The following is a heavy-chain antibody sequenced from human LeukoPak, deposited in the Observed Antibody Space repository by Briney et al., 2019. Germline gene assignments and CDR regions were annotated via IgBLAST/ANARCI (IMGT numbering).Heavy chain of an antibody. CDR3: ARAYGGNSQYFQH. CDR1: GYSISSGYY. D-gene: IGHD4-23*01. V-gene: IGHV4-38-2*02. CDR2: IHHSGST. J-gene: IGHJ1*01. Sequence: SDTLSLTCTVSGYSISSGYYWSWIRQPPGKGLEWIGSIHHSGSTNYNPSLKSRVTISLDTSKNQFSLKLSSVTAADTAVYYCARAYGGNSQYFQHWGQGTLVTVSS.